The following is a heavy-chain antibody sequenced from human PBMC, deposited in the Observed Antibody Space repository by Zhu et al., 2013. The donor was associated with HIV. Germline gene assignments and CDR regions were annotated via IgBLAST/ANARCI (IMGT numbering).Heavy chain of an antibody. D-gene: IGHD3-10*01. CDR3: AKLDTDESGSYMIYGMDV. Sequence: VQLVESGGGLVQPGGSLRLSCAASGFTFSSYEMNWVRQAPGKGLEWVSYISSSGSTIYYADSVKGRFTISRDNAKNSLYLQMNSLRAEDTAVYYCAKLDTDESGSYMIYGMDVWGQGTTVTVSS. CDR1: GFTFSSYE. V-gene: IGHV3-48*03. J-gene: IGHJ6*02. CDR2: ISSSGSTI.